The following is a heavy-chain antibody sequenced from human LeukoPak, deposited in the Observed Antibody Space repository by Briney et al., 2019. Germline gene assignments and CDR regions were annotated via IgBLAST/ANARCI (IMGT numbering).Heavy chain of an antibody. CDR3: ARDRRYYYNTSGYYYIDY. J-gene: IGHJ4*02. Sequence: ASVKVSCKASRYTFTSYGFSWVRQAPGQGLEWMGWISAYNGNTNYAQKLQGRVTMTTDTSTRTGYMELRSLRSDDTAVYYCARDRRYYYNTSGYYYIDYWGQGTLVTVSS. CDR2: ISAYNGNT. D-gene: IGHD3-22*01. CDR1: RYTFTSYG. V-gene: IGHV1-18*01.